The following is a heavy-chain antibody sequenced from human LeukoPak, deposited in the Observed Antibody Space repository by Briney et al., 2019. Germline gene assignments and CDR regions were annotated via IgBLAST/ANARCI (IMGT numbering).Heavy chain of an antibody. CDR1: GFTVSSNY. CDR2: IYSGGSP. CDR3: LKGGWAAIGPPKD. Sequence: GGSLRLSCAASGFTVSSNYMSWVRQAPGKGLEWVSVIYSGGSPYYADSVKGRFTISRDNSKNTLYLYMNNLRPEDTAVYYCLKGGWAAIGPPKDWGQGTLVTVSS. D-gene: IGHD3/OR15-3a*01. V-gene: IGHV3-53*05. J-gene: IGHJ4*02.